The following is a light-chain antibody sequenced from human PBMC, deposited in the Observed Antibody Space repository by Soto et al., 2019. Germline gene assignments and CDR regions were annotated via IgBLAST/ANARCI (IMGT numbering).Light chain of an antibody. CDR2: GAS. Sequence: EIVMTQSPATLSVSPGERATLSCRASQSVSSNLAWYQQKPGQAPRLLIYGASTRATGIPARFSGSGSGTEFTLTIRSLQSEDFAVYFCQHYSNWPRWTFGQGTKGDIK. V-gene: IGKV3-15*01. CDR3: QHYSNWPRWT. CDR1: QSVSSN. J-gene: IGKJ1*01.